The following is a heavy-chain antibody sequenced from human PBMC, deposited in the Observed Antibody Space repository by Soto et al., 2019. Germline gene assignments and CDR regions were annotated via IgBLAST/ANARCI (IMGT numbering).Heavy chain of an antibody. Sequence: QVQLVQSGAEVKKPGASVKVSCKASGYTFTSYGVSWVRQAPGQGLEWMGWISGYNGNTNYAQKLQGRVTITTDTSTSTAYLGLRSLRSDDTAVYYCARAGKYYYGSGSPYYYGMDVWGQAITVTVSS. CDR3: ARAGKYYYGSGSPYYYGMDV. V-gene: IGHV1-18*04. D-gene: IGHD3-10*01. CDR2: ISGYNGNT. CDR1: GYTFTSYG. J-gene: IGHJ6*02.